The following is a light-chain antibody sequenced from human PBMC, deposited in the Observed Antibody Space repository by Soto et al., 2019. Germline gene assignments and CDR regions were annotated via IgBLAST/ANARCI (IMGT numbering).Light chain of an antibody. CDR2: KSS. J-gene: IGKJ1*01. V-gene: IGKV1-5*03. CDR1: QSMNDW. Sequence: DIQMTQSPSTLSASVGDRVTITCRASQSMNDWLAWYQQKPGKAPKLLIYKSSNLQSGVPSRFSGSGSGTEXTLXXSSXQPXXFATYYCQQYYSYSTFGQGTKVEVK. CDR3: QQYYSYST.